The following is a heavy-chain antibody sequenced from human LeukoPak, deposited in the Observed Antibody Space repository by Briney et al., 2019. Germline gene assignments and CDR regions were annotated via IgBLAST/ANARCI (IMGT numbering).Heavy chain of an antibody. CDR3: ARGGGLDV. V-gene: IGHV3-7*04. CDR1: GFTFSICW. Sequence: PGGSLRLSCAASGFTFSICWMSWVRQAPGKGLEWVASMKGDGSVKHFLDSVEGRFTISRDNAKNSLYLQMNSLRAEDTAVYFCARGGGLDVWGQGATVTVSS. J-gene: IGHJ6*02. CDR2: MKGDGSVK.